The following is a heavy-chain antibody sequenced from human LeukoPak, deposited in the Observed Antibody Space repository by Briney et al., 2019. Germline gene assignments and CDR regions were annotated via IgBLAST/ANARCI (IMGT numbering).Heavy chain of an antibody. V-gene: IGHV3-53*01. Sequence: PGGSLRLSCAAPRFTVRSNYMSGVRPAPGKGLGWVSVIYSGGNTYYADSVKGRFTISRDNSKNTLYLQMNGLRAEDTAVYYCASRYSSSWYDAFDIWGQGTMVTVSS. J-gene: IGHJ3*02. CDR1: RFTVRSNY. CDR3: ASRYSSSWYDAFDI. D-gene: IGHD6-13*01. CDR2: IYSGGNT.